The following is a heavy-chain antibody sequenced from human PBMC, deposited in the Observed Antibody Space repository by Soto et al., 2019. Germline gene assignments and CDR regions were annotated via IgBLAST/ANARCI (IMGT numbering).Heavy chain of an antibody. CDR3: ARRYGYSFDY. J-gene: IGHJ4*02. CDR2: IYYSGNT. CDR1: GGSISSYY. V-gene: IGHV4-59*08. Sequence: SDTLSLTCTVPGGSISSYYLSCIRQPPGKGLEWIGYIYYSGNTNYNPSLKSRVTISVDTSKNQFSLKLSSVTAADTAVYYCARRYGYSFDYWGQGTLVTVSS. D-gene: IGHD1-1*01.